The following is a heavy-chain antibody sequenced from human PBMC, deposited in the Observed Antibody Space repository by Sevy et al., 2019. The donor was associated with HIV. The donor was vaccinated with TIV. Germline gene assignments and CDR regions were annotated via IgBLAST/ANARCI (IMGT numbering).Heavy chain of an antibody. D-gene: IGHD2-15*01. Sequence: SENLSLTCAVYGGSFSGYYWSWIRQPPGKGLEWIGEINHSGSTNYNPSLKSRVTISVDTSKNQFSLKLSSVTAADTAVYYCARGQVVVVAATPFDSRGNWFDPWGQGTLVTVSS. CDR3: ARGQVVVVAATPFDSRGNWFDP. J-gene: IGHJ5*02. V-gene: IGHV4-34*01. CDR1: GGSFSGYY. CDR2: INHSGST.